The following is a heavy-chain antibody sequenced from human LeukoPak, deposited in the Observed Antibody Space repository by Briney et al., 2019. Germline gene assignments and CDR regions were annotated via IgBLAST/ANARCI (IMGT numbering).Heavy chain of an antibody. CDR2: ISAYNGNT. V-gene: IGHV1-18*01. CDR1: GYTFTSYG. CDR3: ARAEADVRSGLIDY. D-gene: IGHD3-3*01. J-gene: IGHJ4*02. Sequence: ASVKVSCKASGYTFTSYGVSWVRQAPGQGLEWMGWISAYNGNTNSAQKLQGRVTMTTDTSTSTAYMELRSLRSDDTAVYYCARAEADVRSGLIDYWGQGTLVTVSS.